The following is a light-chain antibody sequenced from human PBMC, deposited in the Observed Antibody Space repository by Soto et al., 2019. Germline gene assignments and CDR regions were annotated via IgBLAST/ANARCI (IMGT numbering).Light chain of an antibody. CDR2: EVN. CDR3: SSYAGSDVVV. Sequence: QSALTQLPSASGSPGQSVTISCTGTSSDVGGYNYVSWYQQHPGKAPKLMIYEVNKRPSGVPDRFSGSKSGNTASLTVSGLQAEDEADYYCSSYAGSDVVVFGTGTKVTVL. J-gene: IGLJ1*01. V-gene: IGLV2-8*01. CDR1: SSDVGGYNY.